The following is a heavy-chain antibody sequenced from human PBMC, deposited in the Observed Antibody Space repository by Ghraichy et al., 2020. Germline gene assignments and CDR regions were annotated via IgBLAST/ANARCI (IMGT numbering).Heavy chain of an antibody. Sequence: GGSLRLSCAASGFTFSSYAMHWVRQAPGKGLEWVAVISYDGSNKYYADSVKGRFTISRDNSKNTLYLQMNSLRTEDTAVYYCARDVISGGRPAAMKLVRLSYWGQGTLVTVSS. CDR1: GFTFSSYA. CDR3: ARDVISGGRPAAMKLVRLSY. D-gene: IGHD2-2*01. CDR2: ISYDGSNK. J-gene: IGHJ4*02. V-gene: IGHV3-30-3*01.